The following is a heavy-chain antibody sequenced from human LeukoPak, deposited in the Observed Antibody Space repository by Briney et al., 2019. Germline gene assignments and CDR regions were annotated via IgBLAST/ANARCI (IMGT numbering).Heavy chain of an antibody. V-gene: IGHV4-39*01. CDR3: ARQTGSGLFILP. Sequence: SETLSLTCTVSGVSISSSNSYWGWIRQPPGKGLEWIGSIYYSGNTYYNASLKSQVSISIDTSMNQFSLKLTSVTAADTAVYYCARQTGSGLFILPGGQGTLVTVSS. CDR2: IYYSGNT. CDR1: GVSISSSNSY. J-gene: IGHJ4*02. D-gene: IGHD3/OR15-3a*01.